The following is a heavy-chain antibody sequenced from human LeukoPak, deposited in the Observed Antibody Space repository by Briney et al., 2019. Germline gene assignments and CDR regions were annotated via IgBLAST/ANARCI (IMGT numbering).Heavy chain of an antibody. J-gene: IGHJ4*02. CDR2: INLDGSRI. CDR1: RFPIRYYW. V-gene: IGHV3-74*01. CDR3: AKDFSGATDY. D-gene: IGHD3-3*01. Sequence: GGALRLSFEASRFPIRYYWRHRGRPAPGEGVVWVSRINLDGSRIDYAGSVEGRFTISRDKVKNTLYLQMSGLRDEDTAFYYCAKDFSGATDYWGQGTLVTVSS.